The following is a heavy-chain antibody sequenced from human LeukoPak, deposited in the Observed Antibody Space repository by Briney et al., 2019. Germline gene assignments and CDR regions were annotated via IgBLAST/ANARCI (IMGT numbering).Heavy chain of an antibody. CDR3: AREYSGAFDI. CDR1: GFTFSSYA. D-gene: IGHD1-26*01. Sequence: GGSLRLSCAASGFTFSSYAMHWVRQAPGKGLEWVAVISYDGSNKFYGDSVKGRFTISRDNSKNTLYLQMNSLRAEDTAVYYCAREYSGAFDIWGQGTMVTVSS. CDR2: ISYDGSNK. J-gene: IGHJ3*02. V-gene: IGHV3-30-3*01.